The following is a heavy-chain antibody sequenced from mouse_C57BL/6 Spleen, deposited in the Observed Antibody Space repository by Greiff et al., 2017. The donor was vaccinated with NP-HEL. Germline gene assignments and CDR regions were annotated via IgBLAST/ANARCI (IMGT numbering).Heavy chain of an antibody. CDR2: INPNNGGT. Sequence: EVQLQQSGPELVKPGASVKISCKASGYTFTDYYMNWVKQSHGKSLEWIGDINPNNGGTSYNQKFKGKATLTVDKSSSTAYMELRSLTSEDSAVYYCARSDYDGLYAMDYWGQGTSVTVSS. CDR1: GYTFTDYY. D-gene: IGHD2-4*01. V-gene: IGHV1-26*01. J-gene: IGHJ4*01. CDR3: ARSDYDGLYAMDY.